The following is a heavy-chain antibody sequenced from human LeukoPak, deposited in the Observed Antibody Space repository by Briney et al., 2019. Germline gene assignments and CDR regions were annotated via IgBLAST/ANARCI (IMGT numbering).Heavy chain of an antibody. D-gene: IGHD5-12*01. Sequence: GGSLRLSCAASGFTFSSYWMHWVRQAPGKGLVWVSRINSDGSSTSYADSVKGRFTISRDNAKNTLYLQMNSLRPEATAVYYCARAPFYSRYDSRARYYYYGRDVWGQGTTVTVSS. CDR1: GFTFSSYW. CDR3: ARAPFYSRYDSRARYYYYGRDV. J-gene: IGHJ6*02. V-gene: IGHV3-74*01. CDR2: INSDGSST.